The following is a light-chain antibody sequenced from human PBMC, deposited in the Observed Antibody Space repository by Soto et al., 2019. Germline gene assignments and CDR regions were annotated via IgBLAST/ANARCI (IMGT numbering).Light chain of an antibody. CDR1: SSDVGSYKY. V-gene: IGLV2-14*01. Sequence: QSVLTQPASVSGSPGQSITISCTGTSSDVGSYKYVSWYQQRPGKAPKLMIYEVSKRPSGVSNRFSGSKSGNTASLTISGLQAEDEAGNYCSSYTGSSTLEVFGTGTKVTVL. J-gene: IGLJ1*01. CDR2: EVS. CDR3: SSYTGSSTLEV.